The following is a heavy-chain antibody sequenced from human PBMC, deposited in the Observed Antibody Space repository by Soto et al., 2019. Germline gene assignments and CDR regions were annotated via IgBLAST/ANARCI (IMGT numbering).Heavy chain of an antibody. CDR3: ARDSGSNTVEAPRNHYLDY. V-gene: IGHV3-7*01. J-gene: IGHJ4*02. D-gene: IGHD2-15*01. CDR2: IRFDGSEK. Sequence: VQLVESGGGLVQPGGSLKMSCEASGFTFSWYWMSWVRQAPGKGLVWAANIRFDGSEKHYVDSENGRFTNSRDNAKNSLYLQINSLRAEDTAVYYCARDSGSNTVEAPRNHYLDYWGPRPPVTVSS. CDR1: GFTFSWYW.